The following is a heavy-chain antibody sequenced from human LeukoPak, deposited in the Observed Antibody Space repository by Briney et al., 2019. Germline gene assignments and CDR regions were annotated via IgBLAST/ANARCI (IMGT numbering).Heavy chain of an antibody. Sequence: PGGSLRLSCAASGFTFSRYGMHWVRQAPGKGLEWVAVISYDGSNKYCADSVKGRFTISRDNSKNTLYLQMNSLKTEDTAVYYCTKGRYTSGGFDYWGQGTLVTVSS. CDR3: TKGRYTSGGFDY. CDR2: ISYDGSNK. CDR1: GFTFSRYG. D-gene: IGHD6-19*01. V-gene: IGHV3-30*18. J-gene: IGHJ4*02.